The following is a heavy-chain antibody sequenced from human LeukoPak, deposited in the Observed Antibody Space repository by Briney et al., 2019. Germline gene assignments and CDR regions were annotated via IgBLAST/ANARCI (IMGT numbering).Heavy chain of an antibody. CDR1: GFTVSSNF. Sequence: GGSLRLSCAASGFTVSSNFMSWVRQAPGKGLEWVSVIYSGGTTYYADSVKGRFTISRDNSRNTLYLQMNTLRAEDTAVYYCARDGYGNNYMDVWGKGTTVTVSS. CDR3: ARDGYGNNYMDV. CDR2: IYSGGTT. D-gene: IGHD1/OR15-1a*01. V-gene: IGHV3-53*01. J-gene: IGHJ6*03.